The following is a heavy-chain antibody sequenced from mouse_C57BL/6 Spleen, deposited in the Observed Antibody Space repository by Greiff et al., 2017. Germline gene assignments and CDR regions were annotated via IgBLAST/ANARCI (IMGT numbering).Heavy chain of an antibody. CDR2: INPSNGGT. Sequence: QVQLQQPGTELVKPGASVKLSCKASGYTFTSYWMHWVKQRPGQGLEWIGNINPSNGGTNYNEKFKSKDTLTVDKSARTAYMHLSSQTSENAAVYSRARLVDSYYAYIDYWGKGTTPTV. J-gene: IGHJ2*01. D-gene: IGHD2-3*01. V-gene: IGHV1-53*01. CDR3: ARLVDSYYAYIDY. CDR1: GYTFTSYW.